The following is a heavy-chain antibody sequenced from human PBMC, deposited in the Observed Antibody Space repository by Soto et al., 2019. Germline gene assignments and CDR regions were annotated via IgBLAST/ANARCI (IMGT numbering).Heavy chain of an antibody. CDR2: IIPMFGIG. D-gene: IGHD1-26*01. Sequence: QVQLVQSGAEVKMPGSSVRVSCKASGGSFSKYGISWVRQAPGQGLEWMGGIIPMFGIGNYAEKFLGRVTITADEATSTRHMELSSLRSEDTAVYFCARGYRENYFYARDVWGQGTTVTVSS. J-gene: IGHJ6*02. CDR3: ARGYRENYFYARDV. CDR1: GGSFSKYG. V-gene: IGHV1-69*01.